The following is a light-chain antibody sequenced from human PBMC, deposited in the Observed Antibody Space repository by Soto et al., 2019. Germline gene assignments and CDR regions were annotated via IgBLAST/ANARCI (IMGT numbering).Light chain of an antibody. CDR2: GAS. CDR1: QSVSSSF. V-gene: IGKV3-20*01. J-gene: IGKJ2*01. Sequence: EIMLTQSPGTLSLSPGERATLSCRASQSVSSSFLAWYQQKPGQSPRLLIYGASSRATGIPDRFSGSGSGTDFTLIISRLEPEDFAVYYCQQHGSSPYTFGQGTKLEIK. CDR3: QQHGSSPYT.